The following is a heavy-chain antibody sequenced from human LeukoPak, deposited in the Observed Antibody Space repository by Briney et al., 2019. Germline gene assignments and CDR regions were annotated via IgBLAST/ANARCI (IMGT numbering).Heavy chain of an antibody. CDR3: ARLSTPNLYYFDY. V-gene: IGHV1-2*02. Sequence: GSAKVSCKASGYTFTGYYMHWVRQAPGQGLEWMGWINPNSGVTYYAQKFQGRVSMTRDTSISTAYMEVSRLRSDDSALYYCARLSTPNLYYFDYWGQGTLVTVSS. J-gene: IGHJ4*02. CDR1: GYTFTGYY. D-gene: IGHD3-16*02. CDR2: INPNSGVT.